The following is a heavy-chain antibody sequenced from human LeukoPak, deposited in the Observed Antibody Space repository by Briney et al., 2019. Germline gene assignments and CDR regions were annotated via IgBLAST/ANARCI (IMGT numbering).Heavy chain of an antibody. CDR1: GYSFISYW. Sequence: GESLKISCKASGYSFISYWIGWVRQMPGKGLEWMGIIYPGDSDTRYSPSFQGQVTISADKSISTAYLQWISLKASDTAMYYCAKRGGFDSRGYYSDFDSWGQGTLVTVSS. D-gene: IGHD3-22*01. J-gene: IGHJ4*02. V-gene: IGHV5-51*01. CDR3: AKRGGFDSRGYYSDFDS. CDR2: IYPGDSDT.